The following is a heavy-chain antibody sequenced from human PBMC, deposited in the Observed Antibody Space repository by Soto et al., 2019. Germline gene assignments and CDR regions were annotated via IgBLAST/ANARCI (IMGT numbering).Heavy chain of an antibody. CDR1: GLTFSSYA. CDR2: ISGSGGST. J-gene: IGHJ4*02. D-gene: IGHD3-16*01. CDR3: VKDRGGPSPRYYFYY. V-gene: IGHV3-23*01. Sequence: EVQLLESGGGLVQPGGSLRLSCAASGLTFSSYAMSWVRQAPGKGLEWVSAISGSGGSTYYADSVKGRFTISRDNSKNTLYLQMNSLRAEDTAVYYCVKDRGGPSPRYYFYYWGQGTLVTVSS.